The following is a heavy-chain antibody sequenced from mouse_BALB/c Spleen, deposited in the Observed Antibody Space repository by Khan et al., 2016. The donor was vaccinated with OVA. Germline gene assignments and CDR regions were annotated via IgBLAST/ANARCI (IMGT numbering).Heavy chain of an antibody. CDR1: GFSLTSYG. V-gene: IGHV2-4-1*01. CDR3: ARKPHYYGYYYARDY. CDR2: IWSGGST. D-gene: IGHD1-1*01. Sequence: QVQLKQSGPGLVQPSQSLSITCTVSGFSLTSYGVHWVRQSPGKGLAWLGVIWSGGSTDYNAAFISRLSISKDNSKSQVFFKMNSLQADDTAIYYCARKPHYYGYYYARDYGGQGTSVTGAS. J-gene: IGHJ4*01.